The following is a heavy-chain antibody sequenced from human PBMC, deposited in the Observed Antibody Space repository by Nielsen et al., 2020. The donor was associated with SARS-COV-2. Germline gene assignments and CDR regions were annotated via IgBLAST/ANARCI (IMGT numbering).Heavy chain of an antibody. V-gene: IGHV1-69*13. CDR2: IIPIFGTA. CDR1: GGTFSSYA. CDR3: ARVVAVAGPTAYFDY. Sequence: SVKVSCKASGGTFSSYAISWVRQAPGQGLEWMGGIIPIFGTANYAQKFQGRVTITADESTSTAYMELSSLRSEDTAVYYRARVVAVAGPTAYFDYWGQGTLVTVSS. D-gene: IGHD6-19*01. J-gene: IGHJ4*02.